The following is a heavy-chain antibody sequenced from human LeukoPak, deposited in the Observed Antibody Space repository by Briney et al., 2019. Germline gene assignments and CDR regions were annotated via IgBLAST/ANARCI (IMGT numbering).Heavy chain of an antibody. D-gene: IGHD6-6*01. V-gene: IGHV1-2*04. CDR2: INPNSGGT. Sequence: ASVKVSCKASGYTFTGYYMHWVRQAPGQGLEWMGWINPNSGGTNYAQKFQGWVTMTRDTSISTAYMELSSLRSEGTAVYYCASRSSSSPDYYYMDVWGKGTTVTVSS. CDR1: GYTFTGYY. J-gene: IGHJ6*03. CDR3: ASRSSSSPDYYYMDV.